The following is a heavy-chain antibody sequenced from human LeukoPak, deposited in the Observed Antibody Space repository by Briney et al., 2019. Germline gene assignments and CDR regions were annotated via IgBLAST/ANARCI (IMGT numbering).Heavy chain of an antibody. CDR3: ASPYSGYDYNFDH. V-gene: IGHV3-64D*06. CDR2: ISSNGGST. CDR1: GFTFSSYD. J-gene: IGHJ4*02. D-gene: IGHD5-12*01. Sequence: GGSLRLSCSASGFTFSSYDMHWVRQAPGKGLEYVSSISSNGGSTYYADSVKGRFTISRDNSKNTLFLQMSSLRTEDTAVYYCASPYSGYDYNFDHWGQGTLVTVSS.